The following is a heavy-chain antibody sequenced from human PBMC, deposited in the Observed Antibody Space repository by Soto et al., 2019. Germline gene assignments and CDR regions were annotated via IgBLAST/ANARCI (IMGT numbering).Heavy chain of an antibody. CDR1: GYSFTSYW. V-gene: IGHV5-51*01. CDR3: ARVDTAMEHPRPTQEFDY. D-gene: IGHD5-18*01. CDR2: IYPGDSDT. J-gene: IGHJ4*02. Sequence: GESLKISCKGSGYSFTSYWIGWVRQMPGKGLEWMGIIYPGDSDTRYSPSFQGQVTISADKSISTAYLQWSSLKASDTAMYYCARVDTAMEHPRPTQEFDYWGQGTLVTVSS.